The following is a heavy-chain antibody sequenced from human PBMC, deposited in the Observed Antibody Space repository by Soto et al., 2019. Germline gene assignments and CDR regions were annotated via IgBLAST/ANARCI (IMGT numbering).Heavy chain of an antibody. CDR2: VYHSGTT. CDR1: GGSIISVGFS. CDR3: AREGSPTTPGWFDP. J-gene: IGHJ5*02. V-gene: IGHV4-31*03. Sequence: PAETLSLTCTVSGGSIISVGFSFICIRHHPWNGLELIGYVYHSGTTYYNPSLESRATISVDTSKNQFSLKLSSVTAADTAVYYFAREGSPTTPGWFDPWGRGIQFPVPS. D-gene: IGHD1-7*01.